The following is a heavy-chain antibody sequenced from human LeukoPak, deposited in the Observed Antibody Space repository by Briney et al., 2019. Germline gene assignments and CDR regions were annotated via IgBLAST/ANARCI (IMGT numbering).Heavy chain of an antibody. CDR2: IYYSGST. CDR1: GGSISSSSYY. V-gene: IGHV4-39*02. Sequence: SETLSLTCTVSGGSISSSSYYWGWIRQPPGKGLEWIGSIYYSGSTYYNPSLKSRVTISVDTSKNQFSLKLSSLTAADTAVYYCAREGMATSRYWGQGTLVTVSS. D-gene: IGHD5-12*01. CDR3: AREGMATSRY. J-gene: IGHJ4*02.